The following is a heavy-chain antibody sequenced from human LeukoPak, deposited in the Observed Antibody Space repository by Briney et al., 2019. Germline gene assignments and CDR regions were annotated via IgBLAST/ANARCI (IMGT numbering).Heavy chain of an antibody. J-gene: IGHJ3*02. CDR3: AREMYSGMYNDAFDI. Sequence: GGSLRLSRTASGFTVSSNYMSWVSQAPGKGLEWVSVIRSDGSTNHADSVKGRFTISRDNSKNTLYLQMNNLRAEDTAMYYCAREMYSGMYNDAFDIWGQGTKVTVSS. D-gene: IGHD1-26*01. V-gene: IGHV3-53*01. CDR1: GFTVSSNY. CDR2: IRSDGST.